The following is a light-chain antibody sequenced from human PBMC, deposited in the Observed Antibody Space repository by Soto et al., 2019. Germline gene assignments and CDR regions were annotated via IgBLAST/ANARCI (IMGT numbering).Light chain of an antibody. CDR3: QQYNNWRIT. J-gene: IGKJ5*01. CDR2: GAS. V-gene: IGKV3-15*01. CDR1: QSVSSN. Sequence: EIVMTQSPATLSVSPGERATLSCRASQSVSSNLDWYQQKPGQAPRLLIYGASTRATGIPARFSGSGSGTEFTLTISSLQSEDFAVYYCQQYNNWRITFGQGTRLEIK.